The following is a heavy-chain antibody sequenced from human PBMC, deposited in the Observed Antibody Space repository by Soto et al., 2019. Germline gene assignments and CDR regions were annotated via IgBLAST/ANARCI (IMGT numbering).Heavy chain of an antibody. V-gene: IGHV1-46*01. Sequence: ASVKVSCKASGYTFTSHYMHWVRQAPGQGLEWMGIINPSGGSTSYAQKFQGRVTITADKSTSTAYMELSSLRSEDTAVYYCARDRVSSSWYTFDYWGQGTLVTVSS. D-gene: IGHD6-13*01. CDR3: ARDRVSSSWYTFDY. CDR2: INPSGGST. J-gene: IGHJ4*02. CDR1: GYTFTSHY.